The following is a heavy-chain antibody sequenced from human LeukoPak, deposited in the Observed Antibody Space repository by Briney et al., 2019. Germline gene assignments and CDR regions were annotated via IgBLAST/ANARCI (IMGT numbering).Heavy chain of an antibody. D-gene: IGHD5-24*01. CDR3: ARGGQRWLQFFY. Sequence: SVKVSCKASGGTFSIYAISWVRQAPGQGLEWMGGIIPIFGTANYAQKFQGRVAITAVESTSTAYMELSRLRSEDTAVYYCARGGQRWLQFFYWGQGTLVTVSS. V-gene: IGHV1-69*13. CDR2: IIPIFGTA. CDR1: GGTFSIYA. J-gene: IGHJ4*02.